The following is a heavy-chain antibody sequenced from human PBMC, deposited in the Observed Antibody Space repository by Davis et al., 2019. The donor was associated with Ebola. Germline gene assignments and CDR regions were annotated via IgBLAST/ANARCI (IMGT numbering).Heavy chain of an antibody. CDR1: GFTFSNYA. J-gene: IGHJ6*04. Sequence: GESLKISCAASGFTFSNYAIHWVRQAPGKGLEWVAVISYDGVYEYYADSVKGRFTISRDNSQNTVHLQMNSLTPEDTGVYYCARDSYGMDVWGKGTAVTVSS. CDR2: ISYDGVYE. CDR3: ARDSYGMDV. V-gene: IGHV3-30-3*01.